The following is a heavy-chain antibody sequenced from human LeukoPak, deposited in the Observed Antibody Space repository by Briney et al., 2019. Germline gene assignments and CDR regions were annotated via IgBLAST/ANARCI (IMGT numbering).Heavy chain of an antibody. D-gene: IGHD3-22*01. CDR3: AKRWWGVITTEYYFDY. CDR2: ISGSGGST. Sequence: PGGALRISFAASGFPFCSHAMSWGRPAPGKGLEWVLAISGSGGSTYYADSVKGRFTISRDNPKNTLYLQMNSLRAEDTAVYYCAKRWWGVITTEYYFDYWGQGTLVTVSS. V-gene: IGHV3-23*01. J-gene: IGHJ4*02. CDR1: GFPFCSHA.